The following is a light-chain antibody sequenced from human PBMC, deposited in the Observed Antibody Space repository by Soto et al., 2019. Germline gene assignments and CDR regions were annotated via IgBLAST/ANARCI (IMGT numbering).Light chain of an antibody. V-gene: IGKV3-20*01. CDR3: HQYVSWT. Sequence: EIVLTQSPGTLSLSPGERATLSCRASHTFSSIYLAWYQQKPGQAPRLLIYGASSRATGIPDRFSGSGSGTDFTLTISRLEPEDFAVYYCHQYVSWTFGQGTKV. J-gene: IGKJ1*01. CDR2: GAS. CDR1: HTFSSIY.